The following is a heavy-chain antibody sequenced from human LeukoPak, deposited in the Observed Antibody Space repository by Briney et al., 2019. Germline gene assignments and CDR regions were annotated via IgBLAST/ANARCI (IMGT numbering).Heavy chain of an antibody. V-gene: IGHV5-51*01. D-gene: IGHD2-15*01. Sequence: GESLKISCKGSGYSFTNYWIGWVRQMPGKGLEWMGIIYPGDSDTRYSPSFQGQVTISADKSIRTAYLQWGSLKASDTAMYYCARSQGYCSGGSCLQGDWFDPWGQGTLVPVSS. J-gene: IGHJ5*02. CDR2: IYPGDSDT. CDR3: ARSQGYCSGGSCLQGDWFDP. CDR1: GYSFTNYW.